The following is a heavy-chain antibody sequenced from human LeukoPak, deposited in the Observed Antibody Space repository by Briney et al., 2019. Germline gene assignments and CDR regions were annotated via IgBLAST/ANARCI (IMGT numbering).Heavy chain of an antibody. CDR2: IYYSGST. Sequence: PSETLSLTCTVSGGSISSYYWSWIRQPPGKGLEWIGYIYYSGSTNYYPSLKSRVTISVDTSKNQFSLKLSSVTAADTAVYYCARLGCSSTSCYADYWGQGTLVTVSS. CDR3: ARLGCSSTSCYADY. D-gene: IGHD2-2*01. J-gene: IGHJ4*02. CDR1: GGSISSYY. V-gene: IGHV4-59*08.